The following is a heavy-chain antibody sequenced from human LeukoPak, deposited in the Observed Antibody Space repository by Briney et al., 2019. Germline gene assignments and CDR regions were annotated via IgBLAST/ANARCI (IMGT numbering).Heavy chain of an antibody. D-gene: IGHD4-23*01. Sequence: GGSLSLSCAASGFTFSRHWKHWVRHAPAQGMVLVSYNDSGGSRNYADSVKGRFTISRDNVKNTVYLQMNSLRVEDTAMYFCAREIGKSGISWGFDQWGQGTLVTVSS. J-gene: IGHJ4*02. CDR1: GFTFSRHW. CDR2: NDSGGSR. CDR3: AREIGKSGISWGFDQ. V-gene: IGHV3-74*01.